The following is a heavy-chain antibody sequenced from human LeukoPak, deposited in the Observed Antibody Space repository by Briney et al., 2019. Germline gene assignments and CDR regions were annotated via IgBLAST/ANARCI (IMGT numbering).Heavy chain of an antibody. Sequence: GGSLRLSCAASGFTVSSNYMTWVRQAPGKGLEWVAFIRSDGSNKYYADSVKGRFTISRDNSKNTLYLQMNSLRAEDTAVYYCAKDYYDSSGFGAFDYWGQGTLVTVSS. D-gene: IGHD3-22*01. CDR2: IRSDGSNK. CDR1: GFTVSSNY. J-gene: IGHJ4*02. CDR3: AKDYYDSSGFGAFDY. V-gene: IGHV3-30*02.